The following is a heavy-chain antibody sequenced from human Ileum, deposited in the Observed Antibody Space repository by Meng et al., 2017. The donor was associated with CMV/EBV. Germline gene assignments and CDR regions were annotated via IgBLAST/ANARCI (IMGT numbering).Heavy chain of an antibody. D-gene: IGHD3-10*01. J-gene: IGHJ4*02. V-gene: IGHV3-48*02. CDR2: ISSSSSSI. CDR1: GFTFSTYS. CDR3: ARSFFGSGSYYSQY. Sequence: GGSLRLSCAASGFTFSTYSMNWVRQAPGKGLEWVSYISSSSSSIYYADSVKGRFTISRDNAKNSLYLQMNSLRDEDTAVYYCARSFFGSGSYYSQYWGQGNRVTGYS.